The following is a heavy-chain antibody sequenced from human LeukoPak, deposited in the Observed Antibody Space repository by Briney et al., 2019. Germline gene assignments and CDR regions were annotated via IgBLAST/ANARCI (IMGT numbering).Heavy chain of an antibody. D-gene: IGHD1-7*01. V-gene: IGHV3-74*01. J-gene: IGHJ4*02. CDR1: AFTFSNYW. Sequence: GGSLRLSCAASAFTFSNYWMHWVRQPPGKGLVWVSHINSDGSSTRYADSAKGRFTISRDNAKNSLYLQINSLRAEDTAIYYCARVNYVSSGWGAPFDCWGQGTLVTVSS. CDR2: INSDGSST. CDR3: ARVNYVSSGWGAPFDC.